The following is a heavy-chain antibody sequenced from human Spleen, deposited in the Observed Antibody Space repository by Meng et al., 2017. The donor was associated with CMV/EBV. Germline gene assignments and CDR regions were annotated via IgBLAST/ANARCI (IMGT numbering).Heavy chain of an antibody. Sequence: NGWMSWGRQAPGKGLGWVGRNKSKTDGGTTDYAAPVEGRFTISRGDSKNTLYLQMNSLKTEDTAVYYCTTVYRGLYSSSSENWFDPWGQGTLVTVSS. J-gene: IGHJ5*02. D-gene: IGHD6-6*01. CDR2: NKSKTDGGTT. CDR1: NGW. CDR3: TTVYRGLYSSSSENWFDP. V-gene: IGHV3-15*01.